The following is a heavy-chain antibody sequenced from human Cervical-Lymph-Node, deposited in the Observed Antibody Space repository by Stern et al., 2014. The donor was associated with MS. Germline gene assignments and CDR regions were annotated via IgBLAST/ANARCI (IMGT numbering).Heavy chain of an antibody. Sequence: QMQLVQSGGGVVQPGRSLRLSCAASGFTFSSYGMHWVRQAPGKGLEWVAVIWYDGSNKYYADSVKGRFTISRDNSKNTLYLQMNSLRAEDTAVYYCARDQQARGSNWFDPWGQGTLVTVSS. CDR3: ARDQQARGSNWFDP. CDR2: IWYDGSNK. V-gene: IGHV3-33*01. CDR1: GFTFSSYG. J-gene: IGHJ5*02. D-gene: IGHD6-13*01.